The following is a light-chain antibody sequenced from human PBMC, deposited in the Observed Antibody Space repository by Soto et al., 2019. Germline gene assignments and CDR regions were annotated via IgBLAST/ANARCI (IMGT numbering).Light chain of an antibody. CDR1: QSVSRY. CDR2: GAS. J-gene: IGKJ1*01. V-gene: IGKV3D-7*01. CDR3: QQDYNLPGT. Sequence: EIVLTQSPATLSLSPGERATLSCRASQSVSRYLAWYQQKPGQAPRLLISGASTGATSIPARFSGSGSGTDFTLTISSLQPEDFAVYYCQQDYNLPGTFGQGTKVDIK.